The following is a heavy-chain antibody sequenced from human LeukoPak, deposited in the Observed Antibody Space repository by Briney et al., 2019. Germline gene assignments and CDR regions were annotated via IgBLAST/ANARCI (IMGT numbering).Heavy chain of an antibody. Sequence: GGSLRLSCTVSGFPFNDYVIHWVRQAPGKGLEWVANIKEDGSEKYYVDSVKGRFTISKDNAQNSLYLQMNSLRVEDTAVYYCARDETRRFDYWGQGTLVTVSS. CDR1: GFPFNDYV. J-gene: IGHJ4*02. CDR3: ARDETRRFDY. V-gene: IGHV3-7*01. CDR2: IKEDGSEK.